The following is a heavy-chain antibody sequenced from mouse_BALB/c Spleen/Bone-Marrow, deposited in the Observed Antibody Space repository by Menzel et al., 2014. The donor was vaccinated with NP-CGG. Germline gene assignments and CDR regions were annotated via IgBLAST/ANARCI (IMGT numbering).Heavy chain of an antibody. CDR2: INPDSSTI. Sequence: EVNVVESGGGLVQPGGSLKLSCAASGFDFSRYCMGWVRQAPGRGLKWIGEINPDSSTINYTPSLKDKFIISRDNAKNALYLQMSKVRSEDTALYYCARLGYYGMMAYWGQGTSVTVSS. D-gene: IGHD1-1*01. CDR1: GFDFSRYC. CDR3: ARLGYYGMMAY. V-gene: IGHV4-1*02. J-gene: IGHJ4*01.